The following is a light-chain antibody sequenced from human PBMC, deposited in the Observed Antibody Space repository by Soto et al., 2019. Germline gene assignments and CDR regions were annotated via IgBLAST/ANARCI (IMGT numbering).Light chain of an antibody. CDR1: QSIAGF. Sequence: EIVLTQSPATLSLSPGERATLSCRASQSIAGFLAWFQQKPGQAPRLLIYDASNRATGIPARFSGSGFGTDFTLTVSNVEPEDFAIYYCQQRSVWPLTFGGGTKVEIK. J-gene: IGKJ4*01. CDR2: DAS. CDR3: QQRSVWPLT. V-gene: IGKV3-11*01.